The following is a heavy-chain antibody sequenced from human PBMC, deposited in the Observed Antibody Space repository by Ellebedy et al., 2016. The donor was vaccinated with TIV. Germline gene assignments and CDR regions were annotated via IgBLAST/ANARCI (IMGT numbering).Heavy chain of an antibody. V-gene: IGHV3-20*04. Sequence: GESLKISCGASGFNFDDYGMTWVRQAPGKGLEWVSGINWSGDSTSYAESVKGRFTISRDNAKHSLFLQLNSLRAEDSALYYCVRDRQWQGYDFWGQGTRVTVSS. CDR1: GFNFDDYG. D-gene: IGHD6-19*01. CDR3: VRDRQWQGYDF. J-gene: IGHJ4*02. CDR2: INWSGDST.